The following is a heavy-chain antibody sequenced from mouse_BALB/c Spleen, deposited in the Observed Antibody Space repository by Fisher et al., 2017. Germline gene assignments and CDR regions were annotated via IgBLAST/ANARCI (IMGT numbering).Heavy chain of an antibody. Sequence: KVKGKATLTADKSSSTAYMQLSSLTSEDSAVYFCARGRYRGAMDYWGQGTSITVSS. D-gene: IGHD2-12*01. CDR3: ARGRYRGAMDY. J-gene: IGHJ4*01. V-gene: IGHV1-80*01.